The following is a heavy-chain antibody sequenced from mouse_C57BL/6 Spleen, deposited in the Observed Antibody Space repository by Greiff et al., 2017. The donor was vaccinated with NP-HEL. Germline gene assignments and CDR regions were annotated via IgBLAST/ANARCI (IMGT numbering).Heavy chain of an antibody. CDR2: IYPGDGDT. D-gene: IGHD1-1*01. J-gene: IGHJ4*01. CDR1: GYAFSSSW. CDR3: ARRTTVVAPMDY. V-gene: IGHV1-82*01. Sequence: QVQLKQSGPELVKPGASVKISCKASGYAFSSSWMNWVKQRPGKGLEWIGRIYPGDGDTNYNGKFKGKATLTADKSSSTAYMQLSSLTSEDSAVYFCARRTTVVAPMDYWGQGTSVTVSS.